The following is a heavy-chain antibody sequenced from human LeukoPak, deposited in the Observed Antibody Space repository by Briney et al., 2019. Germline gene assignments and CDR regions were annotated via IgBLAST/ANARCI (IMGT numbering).Heavy chain of an antibody. D-gene: IGHD6-19*01. Sequence: PGGSLRLSCAASGFTFDDYAMHWVRQAPGKGLEWVSGISWNSGSIGYADSVKGRFTISRDNAKNSLYLQMNSLRAEDMALYYCARGHIAVAAAYFDYWGQGTLVTVSS. CDR3: ARGHIAVAAAYFDY. CDR1: GFTFDDYA. J-gene: IGHJ4*02. CDR2: ISWNSGSI. V-gene: IGHV3-9*03.